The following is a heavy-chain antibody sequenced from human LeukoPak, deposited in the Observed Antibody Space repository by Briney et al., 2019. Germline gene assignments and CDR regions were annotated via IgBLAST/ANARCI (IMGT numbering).Heavy chain of an antibody. Sequence: GRSLRLSCAASGFTFRSHAVHWVRQAPGKGLEWVAGISYDGSEKYYTDSVRGRFTVSRDNTKNTLYLQMNTLRTDDTPAYHCGSGQWVVQYNLFYYWGQGALVAVSS. D-gene: IGHD6-19*01. CDR1: GFTFRSHA. J-gene: IGHJ4*02. CDR2: ISYDGSEK. CDR3: GSGQWVVQYNLFYY. V-gene: IGHV3-30*04.